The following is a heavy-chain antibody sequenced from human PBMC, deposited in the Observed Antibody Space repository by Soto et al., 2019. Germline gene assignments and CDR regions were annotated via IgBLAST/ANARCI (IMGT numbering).Heavy chain of an antibody. V-gene: IGHV4-61*01. CDR3: ARRNPGGNGRDP. J-gene: IGHJ5*02. CDR2: ISNSGST. CDR1: GASVSTPTYY. Sequence: PSETLSLTCIVSGASVSTPTYYWTWIRQPPGQGLEWIGYISNSGSTNYNASLKRRLTISAETAKKQFSLTLNFVRATDTAVYYCARRNPGGNGRDPWGEATLATVSS. D-gene: IGHD2-15*01.